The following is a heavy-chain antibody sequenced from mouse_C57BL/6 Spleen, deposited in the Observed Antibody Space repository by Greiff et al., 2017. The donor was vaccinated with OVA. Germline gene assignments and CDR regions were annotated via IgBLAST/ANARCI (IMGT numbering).Heavy chain of an antibody. Sequence: EVQLVESGGGLVKPGGSLKLSCAASGFTFSSYAMSWVRQTPEKRLEWVATISDGGSYTYYPDNVKGRFTISRDNAKNNLYLQMSHLKSEATAMYYCARDRRSSGYFDYWGQGTTLTVSS. CDR1: GFTFSSYA. CDR3: ARDRRSSGYFDY. CDR2: ISDGGSYT. J-gene: IGHJ2*01. V-gene: IGHV5-4*01. D-gene: IGHD3-2*02.